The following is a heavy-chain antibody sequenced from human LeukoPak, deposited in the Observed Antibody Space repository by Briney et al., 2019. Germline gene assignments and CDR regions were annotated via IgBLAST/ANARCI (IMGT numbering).Heavy chain of an antibody. CDR2: ISSSGSTI. Sequence: GGSLRLSCAASGFTFSSYEKNWVRQAPGKGLEWVSYISSSGSTIYYADSVKGRFTISRDNAKNSLYLQMNSLRAEDTAVYYCARGTYGGNSDYWGQGTLVTVSS. CDR1: GFTFSSYE. D-gene: IGHD4-23*01. J-gene: IGHJ4*02. CDR3: ARGTYGGNSDY. V-gene: IGHV3-48*03.